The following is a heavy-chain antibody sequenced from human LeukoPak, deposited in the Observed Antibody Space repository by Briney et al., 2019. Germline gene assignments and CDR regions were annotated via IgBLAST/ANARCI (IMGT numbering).Heavy chain of an antibody. D-gene: IGHD2-21*01. J-gene: IGHJ6*03. CDR1: GYTVTSYG. CDR2: SSAYNGNT. CDR3: ARNGGEDLYYYYMDV. V-gene: IGHV1-18*01. Sequence: GASVKVSSKASGYTVTSYGISWVRQAPGQGLEWMGWSSAYNGNTNYAQNLQGRVTMTTDTYSSTANMEPRSLRSDDTPVYYCARNGGEDLYYYYMDVWGKGNTVTVSS.